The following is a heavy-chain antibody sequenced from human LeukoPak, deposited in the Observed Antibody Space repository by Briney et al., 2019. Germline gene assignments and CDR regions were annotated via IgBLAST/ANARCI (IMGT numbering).Heavy chain of an antibody. Sequence: GGSLRLSCAASGFSFSTYWMSWVRQAPGKGLEWVAVISWDGTISHYVESVRGRFIISRDDSKNTLYLEMNSLRAEDTAVYYCARDPAGAVEMATTLDYWGQGTLVTVSS. V-gene: IGHV3-30*03. CDR3: ARDPAGAVEMATTLDY. CDR2: ISWDGTIS. CDR1: GFSFSTYW. D-gene: IGHD5-24*01. J-gene: IGHJ4*02.